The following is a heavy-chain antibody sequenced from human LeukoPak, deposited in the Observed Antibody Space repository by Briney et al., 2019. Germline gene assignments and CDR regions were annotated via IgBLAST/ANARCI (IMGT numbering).Heavy chain of an antibody. Sequence: SETLSLTCTVSGGSISSYYWSWIRQPAGKGLEWIGRIYTSGSTNYNPSLKSRVILSLDKSANQFSLNLSSVTVADTAVYYCARFSPRAMGNYLDFWGQGTLVTVSS. V-gene: IGHV4-4*07. J-gene: IGHJ4*02. D-gene: IGHD7-27*01. CDR2: IYTSGST. CDR3: ARFSPRAMGNYLDF. CDR1: GGSISSYY.